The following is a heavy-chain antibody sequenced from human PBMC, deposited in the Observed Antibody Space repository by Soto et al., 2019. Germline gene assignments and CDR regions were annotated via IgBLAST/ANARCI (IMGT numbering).Heavy chain of an antibody. CDR2: IYKGGSI. CDR3: ARSYDDRSGYSFDP. CDR1: GGSISNDY. J-gene: IGHJ5*02. Sequence: SETLSLTCRVSGGSISNDYWTWIRQPPGKGLEWIGYIYKGGSINYNPSLKSRVTISVDTSNNQFSLKLSSVTAADTAVYYCARSYDDRSGYSFDPWGQGTL. V-gene: IGHV4-4*09. D-gene: IGHD3-22*01.